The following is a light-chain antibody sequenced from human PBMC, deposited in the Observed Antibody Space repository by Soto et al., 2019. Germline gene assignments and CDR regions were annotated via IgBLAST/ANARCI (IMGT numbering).Light chain of an antibody. CDR1: QSISSY. V-gene: IGKV1-39*01. CDR3: QQSYSTLIT. J-gene: IGKJ5*01. Sequence: DIQMTQSPPSLSASVGDRVTITCRASQSISSYLNWYQQKPGKAPKLLIYAASSLQSGVPSRFSGSGSGTDFTLTISSLQPEDFATYYCQQSYSTLITFGQGTRLEI. CDR2: AAS.